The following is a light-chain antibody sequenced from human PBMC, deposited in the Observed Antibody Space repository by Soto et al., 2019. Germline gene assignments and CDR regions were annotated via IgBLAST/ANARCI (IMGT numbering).Light chain of an antibody. CDR2: HAS. V-gene: IGKV1D-13*01. Sequence: AIQLTQSPSSLSASVGDRVTITCRASQGISSALAWYQQKPGKAPKLLIYHASSLESGVPSRFSGSGSGTDFTLTISSLQPEDFATYYCQQFNNYPQLTFGGGTKVEIK. CDR3: QQFNNYPQLT. CDR1: QGISSA. J-gene: IGKJ4*01.